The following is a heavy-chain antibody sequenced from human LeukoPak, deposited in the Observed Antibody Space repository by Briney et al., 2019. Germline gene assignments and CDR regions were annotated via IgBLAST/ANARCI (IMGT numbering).Heavy chain of an antibody. Sequence: PPETLSLTCTVSGGSISSGSYYWGWIRQPPGKGLEWIASMYYSGTTFYSPSLKSRVTISVDTSKNQLSLKLGSVTATDTAVYYCARHPPRDGSAFDYWGQRTLVTVSS. CDR1: GGSISSGSYY. J-gene: IGHJ4*02. CDR3: ARHPPRDGSAFDY. CDR2: MYYSGTT. V-gene: IGHV4-39*01.